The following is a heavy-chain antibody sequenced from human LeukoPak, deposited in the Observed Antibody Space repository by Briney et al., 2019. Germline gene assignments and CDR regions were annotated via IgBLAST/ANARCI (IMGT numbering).Heavy chain of an antibody. D-gene: IGHD3-10*01. CDR3: ARDMVRGGEGPLDY. Sequence: GRSLRLSCAASGFTFSSYAMHWVRQAPGKGLEWVAVISYDGSNKYYADSVKGRFTISRDNSKNTLYLQMNSLRAEDTAVYYCARDMVRGGEGPLDYWGQGTLVTVSS. CDR1: GFTFSSYA. V-gene: IGHV3-30*04. J-gene: IGHJ4*02. CDR2: ISYDGSNK.